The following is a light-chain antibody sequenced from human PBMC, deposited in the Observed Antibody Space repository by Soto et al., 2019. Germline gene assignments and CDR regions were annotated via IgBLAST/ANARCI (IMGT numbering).Light chain of an antibody. V-gene: IGKV3-15*01. Sequence: EIVMTQSPATLSVSPGERATLSCRASQSISSSNLAWYQQKPGQAPRLLIYGASSRATGIPARLSGSGSGTEFTLTISSLQSEDFAVYYCQQYNNWPPYTFGQGTKLEIK. CDR1: QSISSSN. J-gene: IGKJ2*01. CDR2: GAS. CDR3: QQYNNWPPYT.